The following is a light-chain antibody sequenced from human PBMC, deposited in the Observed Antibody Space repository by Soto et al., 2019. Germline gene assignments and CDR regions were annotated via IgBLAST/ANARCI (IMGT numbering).Light chain of an antibody. V-gene: IGLV2-14*03. CDR3: SSYTSTSSYV. Sequence: QSVLTQLPSVPGSPGQWITVSCTGTSSDVGGYNSVSWYQQHPGKPPKLIIYEVSNRPSGVSDRFSGSKPGNTASLTISGLQAEDEADYYCSSYTSTSSYVFATGTKVTVL. CDR1: SSDVGGYNS. J-gene: IGLJ1*01. CDR2: EVS.